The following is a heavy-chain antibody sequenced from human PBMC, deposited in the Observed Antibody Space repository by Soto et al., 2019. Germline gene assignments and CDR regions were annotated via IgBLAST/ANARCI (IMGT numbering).Heavy chain of an antibody. CDR1: GASISNYF. J-gene: IGHJ4*02. V-gene: IGHV4-59*12. Sequence: SETLSLTCNVSGASISNYFWNWIRQSPGKGLERIGYMYYSGRTYYNPSLKSRLTISVDRSKNQFSLKLSSVTAADTAVYYCARGNVVAIDYWGQGTLVTVSS. CDR3: ARGNVVAIDY. D-gene: IGHD2-21*01. CDR2: MYYSGRT.